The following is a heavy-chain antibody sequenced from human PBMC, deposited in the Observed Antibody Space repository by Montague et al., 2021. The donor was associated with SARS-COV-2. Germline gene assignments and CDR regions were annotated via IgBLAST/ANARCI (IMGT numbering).Heavy chain of an antibody. V-gene: IGHV4-34*01. CDR1: GGSLSGFY. J-gene: IGHJ4*02. CDR3: ARSHDYRGNDYFDS. CDR2: ITHGGST. D-gene: IGHD4-23*01. Sequence: SETLSLTCAVYGGSLSGFYWIWIRQAPGKGLEWVGEITHGGSTSXSPALKSRLTISLDTSKNQFSLKLDSVIAADTATYYCARSHDYRGNDYFDSWGQGALVIVSS.